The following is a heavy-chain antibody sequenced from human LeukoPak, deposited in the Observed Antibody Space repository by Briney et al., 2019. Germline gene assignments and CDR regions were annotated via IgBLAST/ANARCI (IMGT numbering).Heavy chain of an antibody. CDR3: ARTTEGGYTYGYFYYYYMDV. J-gene: IGHJ6*03. Sequence: PSGTLSLTCAVSGGSISSSNWWSWVRQPPGKGLEWIGEINHSGSTNYNPSLKSRVIISADTSKNQFSLKLTSVTAADTAVYYCARTTEGGYTYGYFYYYYMDVWGKGTTVTISS. CDR2: INHSGST. D-gene: IGHD5-18*01. CDR1: GGSISSSNW. V-gene: IGHV4-4*02.